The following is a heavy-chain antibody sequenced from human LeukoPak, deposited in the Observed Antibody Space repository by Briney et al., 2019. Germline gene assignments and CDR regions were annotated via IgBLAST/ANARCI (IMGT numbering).Heavy chain of an antibody. CDR1: GGSFSGYY. J-gene: IGHJ4*02. CDR3: ARSRGRGSYGSGSYYPFDY. V-gene: IGHV4-34*01. CDR2: INHSGST. D-gene: IGHD3-10*01. Sequence: PSETLSLTCAVYGGSFSGYYWSWIRQPPGKGLEWIGEINHSGSTNYNPSLKSRVTISVDTSKNQFSLKLGSVTAADTAVYYCARSRGRGSYGSGSYYPFDYWGQGTLVTVSS.